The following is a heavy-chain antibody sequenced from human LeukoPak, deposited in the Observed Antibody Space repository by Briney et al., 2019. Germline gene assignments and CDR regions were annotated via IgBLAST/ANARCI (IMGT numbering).Heavy chain of an antibody. Sequence: PGGSLRLSCAASGFTFSSYAMHWVRQAPGKGLEWVALISYDGSNKYYADSVKGRFTISRDNSKNTLYLQMNSLSAEDTAVYYCARGYCSGGSCYDYWGQGTLVTVSS. CDR1: GFTFSSYA. J-gene: IGHJ4*02. V-gene: IGHV3-30-3*01. CDR2: ISYDGSNK. D-gene: IGHD2-15*01. CDR3: ARGYCSGGSCYDY.